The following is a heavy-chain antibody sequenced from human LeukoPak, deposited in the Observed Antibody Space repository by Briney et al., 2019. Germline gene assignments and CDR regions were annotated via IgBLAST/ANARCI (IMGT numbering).Heavy chain of an antibody. CDR1: GFTFSNYD. V-gene: IGHV3-23*01. Sequence: GGSLRLSCAASGFTFSNYDMSWVRQAPGKGLEWVSAISGSGGSTYYTDSVKGRFTISRDNSKNTLYLQMNSLRAEDTAVYYCAKDRTKPEYWGQGTLVTVSS. CDR2: ISGSGGST. D-gene: IGHD1-1*01. CDR3: AKDRTKPEY. J-gene: IGHJ4*02.